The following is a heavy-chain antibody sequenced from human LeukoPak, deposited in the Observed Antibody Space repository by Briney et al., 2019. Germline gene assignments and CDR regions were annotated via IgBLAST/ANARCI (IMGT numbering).Heavy chain of an antibody. V-gene: IGHV3-30*02. Sequence: GGCLRLSCAASGFTFSSVGMHWVRQALRKGVEWVAFIQFDGSNSYYADSVKGRFTLSRDNSKNTLYLQMGSLRAEDTAIYYCAKGQGYYCDHWGQGTLVTVSS. CDR3: AKGQGYYCDH. D-gene: IGHD3-22*01. CDR2: IQFDGSNS. J-gene: IGHJ4*02. CDR1: GFTFSSVG.